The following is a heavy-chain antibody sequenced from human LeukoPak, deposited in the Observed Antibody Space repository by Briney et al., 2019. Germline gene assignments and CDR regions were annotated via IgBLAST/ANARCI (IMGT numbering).Heavy chain of an antibody. CDR2: ISSSSSYI. CDR3: ASGYSCGWYYFDY. CDR1: GFTFSSYS. V-gene: IGHV3-21*01. Sequence: GGSLRLSCAASGFTFSSYSMNWVRQAPGKGLEWVPSISSSSSYIYYADSVKGRFTISRDNAKNSLYLQMNSLRAEDTAVYYCASGYSCGWYYFDYWGQGTLVTVSS. D-gene: IGHD5-18*01. J-gene: IGHJ4*02.